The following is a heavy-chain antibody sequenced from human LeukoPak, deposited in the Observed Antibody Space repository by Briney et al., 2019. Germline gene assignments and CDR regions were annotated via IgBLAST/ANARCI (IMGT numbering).Heavy chain of an antibody. J-gene: IGHJ4*02. CDR3: ASWYYYDSSGYYD. CDR2: IYPGDSDT. D-gene: IGHD3-22*01. CDR1: GSRFTSYW. Sequence: GESLKISCKGSGSRFTSYWIGWVRQMPGKDLEWMGIIYPGDSDTRYSPSFQGQVTISADKSISTAYLQWSSLKASDTAMYYCASWYYYDSSGYYDWGQGTLVTVSS. V-gene: IGHV5-51*01.